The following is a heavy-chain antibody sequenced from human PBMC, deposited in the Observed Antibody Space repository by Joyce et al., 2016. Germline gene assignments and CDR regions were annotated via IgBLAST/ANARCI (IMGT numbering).Heavy chain of an antibody. D-gene: IGHD3-10*01. CDR2: FDPANIDT. Sequence: QVQLVQSGAEVKRPGASVKVSCKVSGYTLAELSIHWVRQAPGKRLEWMGGFDPANIDTVYAQKFQDRVSMTEDTSTDTAYMELHSLRSEDTAVYYCGTSPFYSGSGTKYYMDVWGKGTTVTVSS. CDR3: GTSPFYSGSGTKYYMDV. J-gene: IGHJ6*03. CDR1: GYTLAELS. V-gene: IGHV1-24*01.